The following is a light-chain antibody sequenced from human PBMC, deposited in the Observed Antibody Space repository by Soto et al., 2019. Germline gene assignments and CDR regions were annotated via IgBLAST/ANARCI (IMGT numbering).Light chain of an antibody. Sequence: ETVLTQSPGTLSLSPGERATLSCRASQTIRSNYLAWYRQTPGQAPRLLIYGASNRATGIADRFSGSGSGTDFPLIISRLEPEDFPLYYLQQYGSSPWTFGQGTKVEIK. CDR2: GAS. J-gene: IGKJ1*01. CDR3: QQYGSSPWT. V-gene: IGKV3-20*01. CDR1: QTIRSNY.